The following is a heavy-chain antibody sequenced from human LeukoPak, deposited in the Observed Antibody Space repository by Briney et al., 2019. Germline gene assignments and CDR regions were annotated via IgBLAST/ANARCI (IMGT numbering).Heavy chain of an antibody. V-gene: IGHV4-34*01. CDR2: INHSGST. J-gene: IGHJ4*02. Sequence: SETLSLTCAVYGGSFSGYYWSWIRQPPGKGLEWIGEINHSGSTNYNPTLKSRVTISVDTSKNQFSLKLSSVTAADTAVYYCARIVKYYDFWSGSNALFDYWGQGTLVTVSS. CDR1: GGSFSGYY. D-gene: IGHD3-3*01. CDR3: ARIVKYYDFWSGSNALFDY.